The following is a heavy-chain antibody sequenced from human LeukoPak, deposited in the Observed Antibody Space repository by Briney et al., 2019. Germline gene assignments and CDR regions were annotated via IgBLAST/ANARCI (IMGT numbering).Heavy chain of an antibody. CDR3: ARAGGYSYGYPLDY. CDR1: GGSISSYY. Sequence: PSETLSLTCTVSGGSISSYYWSWIRQPPGKGLEWIGYIYYSGSTNYNPSLKSRVTISVDTSKNQFSLKLSSVTAADTAVYYCARAGGYSYGYPLDYWGQGTLVTVSS. V-gene: IGHV4-59*01. J-gene: IGHJ4*02. CDR2: IYYSGST. D-gene: IGHD5-18*01.